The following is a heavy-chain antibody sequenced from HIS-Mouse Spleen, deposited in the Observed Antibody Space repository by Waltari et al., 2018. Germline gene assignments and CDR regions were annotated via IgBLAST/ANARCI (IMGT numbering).Heavy chain of an antibody. CDR2: ISYDGSNK. J-gene: IGHJ4*02. Sequence: QVQLVESGGGVVQPGRSLRLSCAASGFTFSSYGTHWVRQAPGKGLEWVAVISYDGSNKYYADSVKGRFTISRDNSKNTLYLQMNSLRAEGTAVYYCAKDKHHAFDYWGQGTLVTVSS. CDR1: GFTFSSYG. CDR3: AKDKHHAFDY. V-gene: IGHV3-30*18.